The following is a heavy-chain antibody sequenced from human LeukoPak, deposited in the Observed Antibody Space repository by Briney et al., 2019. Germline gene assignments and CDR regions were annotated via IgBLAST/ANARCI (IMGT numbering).Heavy chain of an antibody. V-gene: IGHV4-59*01. CDR2: IYYSGST. J-gene: IGHJ4*02. Sequence: PSETLSLTCTVSAGSISSYYWSWIRQPPGKGREWIGYIYYSGSTNYNPSLKSRVTISVDTSKNQFSLKLSSVTAADTAVYYCARWDSSGSHFDYWGQGTLVTVSS. CDR1: AGSISSYY. D-gene: IGHD3-22*01. CDR3: ARWDSSGSHFDY.